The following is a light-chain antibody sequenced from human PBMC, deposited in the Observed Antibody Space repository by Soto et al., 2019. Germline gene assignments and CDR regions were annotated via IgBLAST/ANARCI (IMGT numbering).Light chain of an antibody. Sequence: DIQMTQSPSTLSASVGDRVTITCRASQSIGEWLAWFQQKPGKAPKLLIFAASTLESGVPPRFSGSGSGTDFTLTISSLQPDDFATYFCQKYNSYSYTFGQGTKLEIK. CDR1: QSIGEW. V-gene: IGKV1-5*03. CDR3: QKYNSYSYT. J-gene: IGKJ2*01. CDR2: AAS.